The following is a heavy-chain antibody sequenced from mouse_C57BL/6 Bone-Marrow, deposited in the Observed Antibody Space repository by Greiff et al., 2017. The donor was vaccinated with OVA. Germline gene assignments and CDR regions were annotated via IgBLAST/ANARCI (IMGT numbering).Heavy chain of an antibody. V-gene: IGHV1-81*01. D-gene: IGHD1-1*01. J-gene: IGHJ2*01. CDR2: IYPRSGNT. CDR3: ARECYYYCSSSDY. CDR1: GYTFKSYG. Sequence: VQLQQSGAELVRPGASVKLSCKASGYTFKSYGISWVKQRTGQGLEWIGEIYPRSGNTYYNEKFKGKATMTADKSSNTAYMELRSLTSEDSAVYVCARECYYYCSSSDYWGQGTTLTVSS.